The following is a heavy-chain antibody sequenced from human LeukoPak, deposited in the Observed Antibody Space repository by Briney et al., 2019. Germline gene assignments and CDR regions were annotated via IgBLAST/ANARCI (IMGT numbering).Heavy chain of an antibody. CDR3: ARIVASGRES. CDR2: INPNSGGT. V-gene: IGHV1-2*02. CDR1: GYTFTDYY. D-gene: IGHD6-19*01. Sequence: ASVKISCKASGYTFTDYYIHWVRRAPGQGLEWMGWINPNSGGTNYAQKFQGRVTMTRDTSISTAYMELSRLTSDDTAIYYCARIVASGRESWGEGTLVTVSS. J-gene: IGHJ4*02.